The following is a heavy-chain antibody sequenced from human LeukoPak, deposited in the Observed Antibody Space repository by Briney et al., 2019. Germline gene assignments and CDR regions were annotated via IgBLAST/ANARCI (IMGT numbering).Heavy chain of an antibody. CDR3: AKLDPPGDFYYYGMDV. CDR1: VFTFSNYA. CDR2: IRRSGGLT. D-gene: IGHD3-9*01. Sequence: TGGSLRVSCAASVFTFSNYAISCVRQAPEERLWWVSYIRRSGGLTYYTHSVKGRFSTSRDNSKNTLYLQMNSRRTEDTAVYYCAKLDPPGDFYYYGMDVWGQGTTVTVSS. J-gene: IGHJ6*02. V-gene: IGHV3-23*01.